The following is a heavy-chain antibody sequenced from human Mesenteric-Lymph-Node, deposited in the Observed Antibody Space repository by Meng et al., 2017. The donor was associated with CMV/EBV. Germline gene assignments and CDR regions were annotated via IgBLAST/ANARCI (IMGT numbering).Heavy chain of an antibody. D-gene: IGHD6-6*01. CDR3: ARGWSSSRYFDY. V-gene: IGHV1-2*02. CDR2: INPNSGGT. Sequence: ASVKVSCKASGYTFTGYYIHWVRQAPGQGLEWMGWINPNSGGTNSAQKFQGRVTMTRDTSINTAYMELSSLRSEDTAFYYCARGWSSSRYFDYWGQGTLVTVSS. CDR1: GYTFTGYY. J-gene: IGHJ4*02.